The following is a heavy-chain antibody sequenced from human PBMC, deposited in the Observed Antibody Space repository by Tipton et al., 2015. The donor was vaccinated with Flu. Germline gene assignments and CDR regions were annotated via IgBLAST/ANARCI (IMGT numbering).Heavy chain of an antibody. Sequence: SLRLSCTASGFVFSVYAIHWVRQAPGKGLEWVSVIWNDGSKKYHAESVMGRFTISRDNTQKMVYLQMNSLRAEDTAVYYCARDHIGYNPFYGLDVWGQGATVSV. CDR2: IWNDGSKK. CDR3: ARDHIGYNPFYGLDV. CDR1: GFVFSVYA. D-gene: IGHD5-18*01. V-gene: IGHV3-33*01. J-gene: IGHJ6*02.